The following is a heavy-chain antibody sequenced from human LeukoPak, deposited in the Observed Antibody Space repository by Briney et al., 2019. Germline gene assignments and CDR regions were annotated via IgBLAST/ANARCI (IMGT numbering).Heavy chain of an antibody. CDR2: IWYDGSNK. Sequence: GGSLILSCAASGFTFSSYGMHWVRQAPGKGLEWVAVIWYDGSNKYYADSVKGRFTISRDNSKNTLYLQMNSLRAEDTAVYYCARDHSITYYFDYWGQGTLVTVSS. CDR1: GFTFSSYG. CDR3: ARDHSITYYFDY. D-gene: IGHD3-3*02. J-gene: IGHJ4*02. V-gene: IGHV3-33*01.